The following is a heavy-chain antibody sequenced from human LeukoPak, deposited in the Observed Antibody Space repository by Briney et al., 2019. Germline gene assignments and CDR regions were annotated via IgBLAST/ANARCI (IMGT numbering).Heavy chain of an antibody. D-gene: IGHD6-19*01. Sequence: PSETLSLTCTVSGGSISSYYWSWIRQPAGKGLEWIGRIYTSGSTNYNPSLKSRVTISVDTSKNQFSLKLSSVTAADTAVYYCARLYTGYSSGWYYFDYWGQGTLVTVSS. V-gene: IGHV4-4*07. CDR1: GGSISSYY. CDR3: ARLYTGYSSGWYYFDY. J-gene: IGHJ4*02. CDR2: IYTSGST.